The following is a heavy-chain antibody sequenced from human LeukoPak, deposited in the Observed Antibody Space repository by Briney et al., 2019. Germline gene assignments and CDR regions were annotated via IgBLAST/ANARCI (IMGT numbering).Heavy chain of an antibody. D-gene: IGHD1-7*01. Sequence: PGGSLRLSCAASGFTFSSYAMSWVRQAPGKGLEWVSAISGSGGSTYYADSVKGRFTISRDNSKNTLYLQMNSLRAEDTAVYYCAKPINWNYVYYYYGMDVWGQGTTVTVSS. J-gene: IGHJ6*02. CDR3: AKPINWNYVYYYYGMDV. V-gene: IGHV3-23*01. CDR2: ISGSGGST. CDR1: GFTFSSYA.